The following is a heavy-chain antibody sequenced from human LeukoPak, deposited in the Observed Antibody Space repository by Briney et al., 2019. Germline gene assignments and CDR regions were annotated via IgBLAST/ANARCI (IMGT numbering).Heavy chain of an antibody. CDR3: ARDSRYYYGSGSYQPYWFDP. V-gene: IGHV3-74*01. J-gene: IGHJ5*02. CDR1: GFTFNLYW. CDR2: VSDDGTTT. Sequence: GGSLRLSCAASGFTFNLYWIHWDRQAPGKGLEWLSRVSDDGTTTNYADSVKGRFTISRDNAKNTLYLQMSSLRVDDTAVYYCARDSRYYYGSGSYQPYWFDPWGQGTLVTVSS. D-gene: IGHD3-10*01.